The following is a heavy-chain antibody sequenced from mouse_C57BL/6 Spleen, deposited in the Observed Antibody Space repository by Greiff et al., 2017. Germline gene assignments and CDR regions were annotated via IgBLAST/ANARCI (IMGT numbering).Heavy chain of an antibody. Sequence: VQLQQSGAELMKPGASVKLSCKATGYTFTGYWIEWVKQRPGHGLEWIGEILPGSGSTNYNEKFKGKATFTADTSSNTAYMKLSSLTTEDSAIYYCARKGGYYGSSSDWFAYWGQGTLVTVSA. J-gene: IGHJ3*01. V-gene: IGHV1-9*01. CDR2: ILPGSGST. D-gene: IGHD1-1*01. CDR3: ARKGGYYGSSSDWFAY. CDR1: GYTFTGYW.